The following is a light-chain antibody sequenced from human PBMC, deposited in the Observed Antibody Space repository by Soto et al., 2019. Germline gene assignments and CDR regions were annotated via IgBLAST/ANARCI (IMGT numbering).Light chain of an antibody. CDR1: QTISSR. Sequence: DIQMTQSPSSLSASVGDRVTITCRASQTISSRLAWYQQKPGQAPKLLIYKATNLQTEVASRFSGSGSGTEVNLTISSLQPNDFAVYYCQQYNEFQYTFDQGTRLDIK. CDR2: KAT. CDR3: QQYNEFQYT. V-gene: IGKV1-5*03. J-gene: IGKJ2*01.